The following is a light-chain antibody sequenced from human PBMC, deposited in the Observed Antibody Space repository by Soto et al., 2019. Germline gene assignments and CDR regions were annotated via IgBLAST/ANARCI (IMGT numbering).Light chain of an antibody. CDR1: EDITSY. V-gene: IGKV1-9*01. J-gene: IGKJ4*01. CDR3: QQLKSYPLT. CDR2: ATS. Sequence: IPLTQSPSFLSASVGDRVTLTCRASEDITSYLAWYQQKPGRAPKLLLYATSTLQSGVPSRFSGSGSGTEFTLTISSLQPEDLATYYCQQLKSYPLTFGGGTTVEIK.